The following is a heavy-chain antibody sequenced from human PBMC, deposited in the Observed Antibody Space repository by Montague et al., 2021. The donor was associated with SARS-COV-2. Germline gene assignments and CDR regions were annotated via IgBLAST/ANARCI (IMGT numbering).Heavy chain of an antibody. J-gene: IGHJ4*02. Sequence: SETLSLTCAVSGGSISSSNWWSWVRQPPGKGLERIGEIYHSGSTNYNPSLKSRVTISVDKSKNQFSLKLSSVTAADTAVYYCARDSSGWSRFDYWGQGTLVTVPS. CDR3: ARDSSGWSRFDY. CDR1: GGSISSSNW. V-gene: IGHV4-4*02. D-gene: IGHD6-19*01. CDR2: IYHSGST.